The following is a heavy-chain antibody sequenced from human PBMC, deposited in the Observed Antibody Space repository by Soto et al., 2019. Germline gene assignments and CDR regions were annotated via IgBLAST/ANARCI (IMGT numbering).Heavy chain of an antibody. CDR3: AREVACSGGSCYRGSYNWFDP. Sequence: ASVKVSCKGSGYTFNSFGITWVRQAPGQGLERIGWISGYNANTKYAQKFQGRVTMTRDTSTSTVYMELSSLRSEDTAVYYCAREVACSGGSCYRGSYNWFDPWGQGTLVTVSS. J-gene: IGHJ5*02. CDR2: ISGYNANT. CDR1: GYTFNSFG. D-gene: IGHD2-15*01. V-gene: IGHV1-18*01.